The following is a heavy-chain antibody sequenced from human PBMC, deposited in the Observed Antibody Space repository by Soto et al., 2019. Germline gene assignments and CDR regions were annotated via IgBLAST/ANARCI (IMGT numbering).Heavy chain of an antibody. Sequence: GGSLRLSCAASGFTLGTYWMSWVRQAPGEGLEWVANIKQAGTEKYYVDSVKGRFTISRDNAKNSLYLQMNSLRAEGTAVYYCARVRGGYYFDYWGQGTLVTVSS. CDR1: GFTLGTYW. J-gene: IGHJ4*02. CDR3: ARVRGGYYFDY. V-gene: IGHV3-7*01. CDR2: IKQAGTEK. D-gene: IGHD5-12*01.